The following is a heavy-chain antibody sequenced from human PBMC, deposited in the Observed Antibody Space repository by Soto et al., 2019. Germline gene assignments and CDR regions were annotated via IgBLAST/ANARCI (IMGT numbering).Heavy chain of an antibody. J-gene: IGHJ6*02. D-gene: IGHD2-15*01. CDR1: GGTFSSYV. CDR3: ARGGVVVDLRVKYDYGLDS. CDR2: IIPIFGTT. V-gene: IGHV1-69*12. Sequence: QVQLVQSGAEVKKPGSSVKVSCKASGGTFSSYVINWVRQAPGEGLEWMGGIIPIFGTTNYEQKFQGRATITADASTRTAYLDLSGLRSEDTAVYYCARGGVVVDLRVKYDYGLDSWGQGTSVTVSS.